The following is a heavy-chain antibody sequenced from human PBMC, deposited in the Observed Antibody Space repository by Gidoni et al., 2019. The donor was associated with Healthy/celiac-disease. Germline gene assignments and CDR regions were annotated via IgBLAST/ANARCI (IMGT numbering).Heavy chain of an antibody. CDR2: ISSSSSYI. CDR1: GFTFSSYS. Sequence: EVQLVESGGGLVKPGGSLRLSCAASGFTFSSYSMNWVRQAPGKGLEWVSSISSSSSYIYYADSVKGRFTISRDNAKNSLYLQMNSLRAEDTAVYYCARDTRREDFWSGYYTGGRAFDIWGQGTMVTVSS. V-gene: IGHV3-21*01. D-gene: IGHD3-3*01. CDR3: ARDTRREDFWSGYYTGGRAFDI. J-gene: IGHJ3*02.